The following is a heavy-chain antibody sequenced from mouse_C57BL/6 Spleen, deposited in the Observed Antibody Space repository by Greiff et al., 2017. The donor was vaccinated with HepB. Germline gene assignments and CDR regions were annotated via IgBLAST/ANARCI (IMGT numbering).Heavy chain of an antibody. CDR1: GYTFTSYG. V-gene: IGHV1-81*01. D-gene: IGHD1-1*01. Sequence: VQLQQSGAELARPGASVKLSCKASGYTFTSYGISWVKQRTGQGLEWIGEIYPRSGNTYYNEKFKGKATLTADKSSSTAYMELRSLTSEDSAGYFCARGGYYGSSYYAMDYWGQGTSVTVSS. CDR2: IYPRSGNT. J-gene: IGHJ4*01. CDR3: ARGGYYGSSYYAMDY.